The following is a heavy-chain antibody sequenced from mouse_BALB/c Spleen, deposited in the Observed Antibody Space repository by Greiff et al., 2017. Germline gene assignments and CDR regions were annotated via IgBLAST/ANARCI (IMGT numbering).Heavy chain of an antibody. CDR2: ISSGGST. CDR3: ARLPHDAYYAMDY. Sequence: DVHLVESGGGLVKPGGSLKLSCAASGFTFSSYAMSWVRQTPEKRLEWVASISSGGSTYYPDSVKGRFTISRDNARNILYLQMSSLRSEDTAMYYCARLPHDAYYAMDYWGQGTSVTVSS. V-gene: IGHV5-6-5*01. CDR1: GFTFSSYA. D-gene: IGHD5-5*01. J-gene: IGHJ4*01.